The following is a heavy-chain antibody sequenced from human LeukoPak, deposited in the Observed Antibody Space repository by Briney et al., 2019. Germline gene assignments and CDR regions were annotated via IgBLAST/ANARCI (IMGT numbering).Heavy chain of an antibody. CDR1: GGSISSGGYY. D-gene: IGHD4-17*01. J-gene: IGHJ4*02. Sequence: PSETLSLTCTVSGGSISSGGYYWSWIRQHPGKGLEWIGYIYYSGSTYYNPSLKSRVTMSVDTSKNQFSLKLSSVTAADTAVYYCARGLRPREEYYFDYWGQGTLVTVSS. CDR3: ARGLRPREEYYFDY. CDR2: IYYSGST. V-gene: IGHV4-31*03.